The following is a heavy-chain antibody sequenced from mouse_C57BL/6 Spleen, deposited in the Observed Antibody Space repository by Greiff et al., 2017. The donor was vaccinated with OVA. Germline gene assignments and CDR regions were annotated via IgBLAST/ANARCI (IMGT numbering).Heavy chain of an antibody. CDR3: ARALEIYYNYYAMDY. D-gene: IGHD2-1*01. Sequence: QVTLKVSGPGILQSSQTLSLTCSFSGFSLSTSGMGVSWIRQPSGKGLEWLAHIYWDDDKRYNPSLKSRLTISKDTSRNLVFLKITSVDTADTATYYCARALEIYYNYYAMDYWGQGTSVTVSS. V-gene: IGHV8-12*01. CDR1: GFSLSTSGMG. CDR2: IYWDDDK. J-gene: IGHJ4*01.